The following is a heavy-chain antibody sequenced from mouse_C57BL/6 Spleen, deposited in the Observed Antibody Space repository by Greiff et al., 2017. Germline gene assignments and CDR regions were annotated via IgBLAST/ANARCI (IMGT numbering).Heavy chain of an antibody. V-gene: IGHV14-4*01. Sequence: EVQLQQSGAELVRPGASVKLSCTASGFNIKDDYMHWVKQRPEQGLEWIGWIDPENGDTEYASKFQGKATITADTSSNTASLQLSSLTSEDTAVYYCTPHMVTTAYWGQGTLVTVSA. CDR3: TPHMVTTAY. CDR2: IDPENGDT. J-gene: IGHJ3*01. CDR1: GFNIKDDY. D-gene: IGHD2-2*01.